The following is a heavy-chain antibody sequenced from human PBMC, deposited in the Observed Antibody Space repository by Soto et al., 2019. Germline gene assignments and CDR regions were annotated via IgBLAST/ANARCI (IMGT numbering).Heavy chain of an antibody. V-gene: IGHV1-69*01. CDR2: IIHIFGPA. Sequence: QVQLVQSGAEVRKPGASLLVSCKAPVGTFSSYAIRRVRKAPAQGRGWMGGIIHIFGPANYGQKFQGRVTIPADESTSTAYMELSSLRSEGTAVYYCARAMDILSGYYLFDYWGQGTLVTVSS. J-gene: IGHJ4*02. D-gene: IGHD3-9*01. CDR3: ARAMDILSGYYLFDY. CDR1: VGTFSSYA.